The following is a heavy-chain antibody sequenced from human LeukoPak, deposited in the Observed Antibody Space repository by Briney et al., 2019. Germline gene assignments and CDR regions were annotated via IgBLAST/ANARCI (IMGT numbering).Heavy chain of an antibody. D-gene: IGHD3-3*01. CDR3: ARAYYDLRGGYGMDV. V-gene: IGHV4-59*01. CDR2: IYYSGST. J-gene: IGHJ6*02. Sequence: PSETLSLTCTVSGGSISSYYWSWIRQPPGKGLEWIGYIYYSGSTNYNPSLKSRVTMSVDTSKNQFSLKLSSVTAADTAVYYCARAYYDLRGGYGMDVWGQGTTVTVSS. CDR1: GGSISSYY.